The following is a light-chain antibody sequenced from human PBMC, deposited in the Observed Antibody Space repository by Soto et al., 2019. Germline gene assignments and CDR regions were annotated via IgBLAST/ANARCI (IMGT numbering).Light chain of an antibody. Sequence: EIVLTQSPGTLSLSPGERATLSCRSSQSVSSSYLAWYQQKPGQAPRLLIYDASKRATGIPGRFSGSGSGTDFTLTISSLQPDDFATYYCQHYNSYSEAFGQGTKVDIK. CDR3: QHYNSYSEA. CDR1: QSVSSSY. CDR2: DAS. J-gene: IGKJ1*01. V-gene: IGKV3-20*01.